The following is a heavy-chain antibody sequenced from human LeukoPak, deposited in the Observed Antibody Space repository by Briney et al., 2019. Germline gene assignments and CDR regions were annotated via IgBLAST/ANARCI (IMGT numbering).Heavy chain of an antibody. Sequence: SETLSLTCDVSVTSISNNWWSWVRQSPGKGLEWIGEIFHRGIPNYNPSLKSRVTMSIDTSKNQLSLNVNSVTAADTAVYYCARVMGASWFFYLDVWGKGTTVTVSS. CDR3: ARVMGASWFFYLDV. J-gene: IGHJ6*04. D-gene: IGHD3-16*02. CDR2: IFHRGIP. CDR1: VTSISNNW. V-gene: IGHV4/OR15-8*01.